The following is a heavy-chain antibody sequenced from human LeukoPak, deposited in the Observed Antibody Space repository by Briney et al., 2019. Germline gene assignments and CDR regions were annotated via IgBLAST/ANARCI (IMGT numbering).Heavy chain of an antibody. CDR2: ISSSGST. CDR3: ARRGPGIYAFDI. J-gene: IGHJ3*02. V-gene: IGHV4-39*01. CDR1: GGSISSSSSF. Sequence: SETLSLTSTVSGGSISSSSSFWGWVRQPPGKGLEWIGSISSSGSTYYNSSLKSRVTMSVDTSKNQFSLKLSSVSAADTAVYYCARRGPGIYAFDIWGQGTMVTVSS. D-gene: IGHD1-14*01.